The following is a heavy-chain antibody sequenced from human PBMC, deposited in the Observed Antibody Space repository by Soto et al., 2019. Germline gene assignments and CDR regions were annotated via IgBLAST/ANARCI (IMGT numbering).Heavy chain of an antibody. J-gene: IGHJ6*02. CDR2: IWYDGDNK. CDR3: ARDVAYYSYGMNV. Sequence: QVQLVESGGGVVQPGRSLRLSRAASGFTFSSYGMHWVRQAPGKGLEWVGVIWYDGDNKYYADSVKGRFTISRDISKNTLYLQMNSLRADDTAVYYCARDVAYYSYGMNVWGQGTTVTVSS. D-gene: IGHD2-15*01. V-gene: IGHV3-33*01. CDR1: GFTFSSYG.